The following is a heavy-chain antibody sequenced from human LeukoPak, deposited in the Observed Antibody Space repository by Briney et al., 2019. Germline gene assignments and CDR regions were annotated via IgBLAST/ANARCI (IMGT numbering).Heavy chain of an antibody. V-gene: IGHV1-69*04. D-gene: IGHD2-2*01. CDR1: GGTFSSYA. CDR3: ARERDLGYCSSTSCYVLDY. J-gene: IGHJ4*02. Sequence: SVKVSCKASGGTFSSYAISWVRQAPGQGPEWMGRIIPILGIANYAQKFQGRVTITADKSTSTAYMELSSLRSEDTAVYYCARERDLGYCSSTSCYVLDYWGQGTLVTVSS. CDR2: IIPILGIA.